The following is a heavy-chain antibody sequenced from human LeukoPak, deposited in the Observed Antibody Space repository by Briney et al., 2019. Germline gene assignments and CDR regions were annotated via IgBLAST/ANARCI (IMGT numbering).Heavy chain of an antibody. J-gene: IGHJ4*02. CDR3: ARGLYSSSWSHQYYFDY. D-gene: IGHD6-13*01. V-gene: IGHV1-18*04. CDR1: GYTFTGYG. Sequence: GASVKVSCKASGYTFTGYGISWVRQAPGQGLEWMGWISAYNGNTNYAQKLQGRVTMTTDTSTSTAYMELRSLTSDDTAVYYCARGLYSSSWSHQYYFDYWGQGTLVTVSS. CDR2: ISAYNGNT.